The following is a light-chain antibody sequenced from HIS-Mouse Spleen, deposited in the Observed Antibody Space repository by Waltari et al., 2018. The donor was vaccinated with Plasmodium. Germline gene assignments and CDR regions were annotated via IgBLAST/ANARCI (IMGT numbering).Light chain of an antibody. Sequence: QSALTPPRSVSGSPGQSVTLSCTGPSSDVGGYNYVTWYQQHPGKAPKLMIYDASKRPSGVPDRFSGSKSGNTASLTISGLQAEDEADYYCCSYAGSYTWVFGGGTKLTVL. CDR3: CSYAGSYTWV. CDR2: DAS. CDR1: SSDVGGYNY. J-gene: IGLJ3*02. V-gene: IGLV2-11*01.